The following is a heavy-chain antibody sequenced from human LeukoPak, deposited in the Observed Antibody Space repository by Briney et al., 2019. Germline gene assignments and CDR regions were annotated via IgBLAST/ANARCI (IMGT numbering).Heavy chain of an antibody. Sequence: SETLSLTCTVSGGSINSYYWSWIRQPPGKGLEWIGYIYYSGSTNYNPSLKSRVTISVDTSKNQFSLNLSSVIAADTAVYYCARHGPYCTNGVCYPALFDYWGQGTLVTVSS. CDR1: GGSINSYY. D-gene: IGHD2-8*01. J-gene: IGHJ4*02. CDR3: ARHGPYCTNGVCYPALFDY. CDR2: IYYSGST. V-gene: IGHV4-59*08.